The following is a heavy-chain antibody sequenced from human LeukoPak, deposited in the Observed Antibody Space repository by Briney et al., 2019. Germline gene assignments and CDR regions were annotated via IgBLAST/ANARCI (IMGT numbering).Heavy chain of an antibody. V-gene: IGHV4-4*07. J-gene: IGHJ3*02. D-gene: IGHD6-6*01. CDR3: ARSYSSSSYGLAFDI. CDR2: IYTSGST. Sequence: SETLSLTCTVSGGSISSYYWSWIRQPAGKGLEWIGRIYTSGSTYYNPSLKSRVTISVDRSKNQFSLKLSSVTAADTAVYYCARSYSSSSYGLAFDIWGQGTMVTVSS. CDR1: GGSISSYY.